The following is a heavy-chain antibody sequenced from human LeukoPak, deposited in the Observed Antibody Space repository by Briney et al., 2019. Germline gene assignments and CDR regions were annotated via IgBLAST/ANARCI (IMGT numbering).Heavy chain of an antibody. J-gene: IGHJ5*02. CDR2: ISGSGGST. Sequence: GGSLRLSCAASGFIFSSYAMSWVRQAPGKGLEWVSAISGSGGSTYYADSVKGRFTISRDNSKNTLYLQMNSLRAEDTAVYYCAKPPLAYSSSNNWFDPWGQGTLVTVSS. CDR3: AKPPLAYSSSNNWFDP. V-gene: IGHV3-23*01. D-gene: IGHD6-13*01. CDR1: GFIFSSYA.